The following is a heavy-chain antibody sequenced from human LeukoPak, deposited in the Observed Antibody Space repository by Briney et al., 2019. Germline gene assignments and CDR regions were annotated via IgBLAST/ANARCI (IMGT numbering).Heavy chain of an antibody. D-gene: IGHD3-22*01. CDR2: IYYSGST. V-gene: IGHV4-59*12. CDR3: AKSNGYGLIDI. CDR1: GGSINNSY. J-gene: IGHJ3*02. Sequence: PSETLSLTCTVSGGSINNSYWTWIRQPPGKGLEWIGHIYYSGSTYYSPSLKSRVTISLDTSRNQFSLKLNSVTAADTAFYYCAKSNGYGLIDIWGQGTMVTVSS.